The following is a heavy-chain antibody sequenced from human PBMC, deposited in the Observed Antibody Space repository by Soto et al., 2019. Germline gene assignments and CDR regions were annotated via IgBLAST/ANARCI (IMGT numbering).Heavy chain of an antibody. CDR2: IIPIFGTA. V-gene: IGHV1-69*13. J-gene: IGHJ5*02. D-gene: IGHD6-19*01. Sequence: SVKVSCKASGGTFNIYAISWVRQAPGQGVEWMGGIIPIFGTANYAQKFQGRVTITADESTSTAYMELSSLRSEDTAVYYCARGDSGYSSGWYGNWFDHWGQGTLVTVSS. CDR3: ARGDSGYSSGWYGNWFDH. CDR1: GGTFNIYA.